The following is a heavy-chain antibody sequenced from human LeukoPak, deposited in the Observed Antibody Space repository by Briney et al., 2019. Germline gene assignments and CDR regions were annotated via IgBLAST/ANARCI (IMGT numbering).Heavy chain of an antibody. Sequence: GGSLRLSCAASGFTFSSYWMSWVRQAPGKGLEWVANIKQDGSEKYYADSVKGRFTISRDNAKNSLYLQMNSLRAEDTALYYCAKDVTVTNNYFDYWGQGTLVTVSS. CDR1: GFTFSSYW. D-gene: IGHD4-17*01. CDR2: IKQDGSEK. J-gene: IGHJ4*02. CDR3: AKDVTVTNNYFDY. V-gene: IGHV3-7*03.